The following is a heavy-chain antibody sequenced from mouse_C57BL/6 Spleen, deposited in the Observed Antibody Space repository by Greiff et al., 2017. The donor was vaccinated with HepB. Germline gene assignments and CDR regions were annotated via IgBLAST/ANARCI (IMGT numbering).Heavy chain of an antibody. CDR2: IDPETGGT. Sequence: VKLMESGAELVRPGASVTLSCKASGYTFTDYEMHWVKQTPVHGLEWIGAIDPETGGTAYNQKFKGKAILTADKSSSTAYMELRSLTSEDSAVYYCTRSGYYSNYEAWFAYWGQGTLVTVSA. J-gene: IGHJ3*01. CDR3: TRSGYYSNYEAWFAY. CDR1: GYTFTDYE. D-gene: IGHD2-5*01. V-gene: IGHV1-15*01.